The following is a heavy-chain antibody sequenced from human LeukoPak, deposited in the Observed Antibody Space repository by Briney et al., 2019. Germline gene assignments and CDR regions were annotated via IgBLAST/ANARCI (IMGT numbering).Heavy chain of an antibody. CDR3: ARAEYSSSSGSIWFDP. J-gene: IGHJ5*02. D-gene: IGHD6-6*01. CDR2: IYYSGST. CDR1: GGFISSYY. Sequence: SETLSLTCTVSGGFISSYYWSWIRQPPGKGLEWIGYIYYSGSTNYNPSLKSRVTISVDTSKNQFSLKLSSVTAADTAVYYCARAEYSSSSGSIWFDPWGQGTLVTVSS. V-gene: IGHV4-59*01.